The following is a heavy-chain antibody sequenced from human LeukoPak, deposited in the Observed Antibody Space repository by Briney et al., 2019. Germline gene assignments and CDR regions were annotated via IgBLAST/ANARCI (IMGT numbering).Heavy chain of an antibody. D-gene: IGHD3-22*01. CDR1: GFTFSSCG. CDR2: IRYDGSNK. J-gene: IGHJ6*03. V-gene: IGHV3-30*02. CDR3: AKTDSDSSGYQRTYYYYYMDV. Sequence: GGSLRLSCAASGFTFSSCGMHWVRQAPGKGLEWVAFIRYDGSNKYYADSVKGRFTISRDNSKNTLYLQMNSLRAEDTAVYYCAKTDSDSSGYQRTYYYYYMDVWGKGTTVTISS.